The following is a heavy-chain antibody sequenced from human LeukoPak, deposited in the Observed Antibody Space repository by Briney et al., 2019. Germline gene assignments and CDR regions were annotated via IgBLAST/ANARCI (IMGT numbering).Heavy chain of an antibody. CDR2: ISDSGST. V-gene: IGHV4-59*01. CDR1: GGSITNYN. Sequence: PSETLSLTCTVSGGSITNYNRNWIRQPPGKGLEWIGYISDSGSTNYNPSLQSRVTISVDTSKNQFSLKLSSVAAADTAVYYCARVDPDSSSTLEVFDYWGQGTLVTVSS. D-gene: IGHD6-6*01. CDR3: ARVDPDSSSTLEVFDY. J-gene: IGHJ4*02.